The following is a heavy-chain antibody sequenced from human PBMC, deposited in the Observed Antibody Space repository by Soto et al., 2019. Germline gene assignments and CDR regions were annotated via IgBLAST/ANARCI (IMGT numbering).Heavy chain of an antibody. V-gene: IGHV3-30-3*01. J-gene: IGHJ6*02. Sequence: QVQLVESGGGVVQPGRSLRLSCAASGFTFSSYAMHGVRQAPGKGLEWVAVISYDGSNKYYADSVKGRFTISRDNSKNTLYLQMNSLRAEDTAVYYCARDGAARPDYYYYYGMDVWGQGTTVTVSS. CDR1: GFTFSSYA. CDR3: ARDGAARPDYYYYYGMDV. CDR2: ISYDGSNK. D-gene: IGHD6-6*01.